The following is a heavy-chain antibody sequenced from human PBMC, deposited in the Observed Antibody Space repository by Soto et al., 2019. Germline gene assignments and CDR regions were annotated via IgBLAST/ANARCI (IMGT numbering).Heavy chain of an antibody. V-gene: IGHV5-51*01. Sequence: PGESLKISCKGSGYSFTSYWIGWVRQMPGKGLEWMGIIYPGDSDTRYSPSFQGQVTISADKSISTAYLQWSSLKASDTAMYYCARVQMATIIFLRDYGMDVWGQGTTVTVSS. CDR3: ARVQMATIIFLRDYGMDV. J-gene: IGHJ6*02. D-gene: IGHD5-12*01. CDR1: GYSFTSYW. CDR2: IYPGDSDT.